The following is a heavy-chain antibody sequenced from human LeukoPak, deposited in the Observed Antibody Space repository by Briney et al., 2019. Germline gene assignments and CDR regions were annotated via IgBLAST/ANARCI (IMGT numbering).Heavy chain of an antibody. D-gene: IGHD3-22*01. CDR2: IYSGGST. V-gene: IGHV3-53*01. Sequence: DGSLTLSRAASGFTVSSNYMSWVRQAPGKGLEWVSVIYSGGSTYYADSVKGRFTISRDNSQNTLYVQMNSLRGEDTAVYYCARGQYYDGSGYRGFFDSWGQGPLVPVSS. J-gene: IGHJ4*02. CDR1: GFTVSSNY. CDR3: ARGQYYDGSGYRGFFDS.